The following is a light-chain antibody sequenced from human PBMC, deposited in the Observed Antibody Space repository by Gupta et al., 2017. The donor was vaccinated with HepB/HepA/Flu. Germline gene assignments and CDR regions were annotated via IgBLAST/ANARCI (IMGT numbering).Light chain of an antibody. Sequence: DIQLIQTPSSLSASVGDRVTITCRTSQSINTYLNWYQQKPGKAPKLLIYSASRWQGGVPSRFSGRGAVTNFTLTSIRPQPEDFANYYGQHTSSNILFGGGTKLEI. J-gene: IGKJ4*01. CDR1: QSINTY. CDR3: QHTSSNIL. V-gene: IGKV1-39*01. CDR2: SAS.